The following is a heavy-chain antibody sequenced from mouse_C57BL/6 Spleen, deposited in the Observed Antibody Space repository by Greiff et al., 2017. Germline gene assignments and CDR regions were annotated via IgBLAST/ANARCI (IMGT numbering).Heavy chain of an antibody. Sequence: QVQLQQPGAELVMPGASVKLSCKASGYTFTSYWMHWVKQRPGQGLEWIGEIDPSDSYTNYNQKFKGKSTLTVDKSSSTAYMQLSSLTSEGAAVYYCARSYNGIDYWGQGTTLTVSS. D-gene: IGHD1-1*01. J-gene: IGHJ2*01. CDR1: GYTFTSYW. V-gene: IGHV1-69*01. CDR2: IDPSDSYT. CDR3: ARSYNGIDY.